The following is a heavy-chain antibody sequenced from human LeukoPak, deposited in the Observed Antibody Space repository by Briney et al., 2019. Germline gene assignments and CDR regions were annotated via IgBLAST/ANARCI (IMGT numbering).Heavy chain of an antibody. CDR2: IYYSGYT. V-gene: IGHV4-39*01. D-gene: IGHD2-2*01. CDR3: ARRGFCSSTSCNDGFDI. CDR1: GGSISSSSYY. Sequence: PSETLSLICTVSGGSISSSSYYWGWIRQPPGKGLERIGSIYYSGYTYYNPSLKSRVTISVDTSKNQFSLKLSSVTAADTAVYYCARRGFCSSTSCNDGFDIWGQGIMVTVSS. J-gene: IGHJ3*02.